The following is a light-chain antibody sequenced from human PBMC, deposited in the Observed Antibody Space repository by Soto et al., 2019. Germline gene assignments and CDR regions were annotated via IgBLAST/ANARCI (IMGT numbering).Light chain of an antibody. V-gene: IGKV3-20*01. CDR1: QSVSSY. CDR3: QQYGSSPPVT. CDR2: GAS. Sequence: EIVLTQSPGTLSLSPGERATLSCRASQSVSSYLAWYQQKPGQAPRLLIHGASRRPTGIPDRLSGSGSGTDFTLTISRLEPEDFAVYYCQQYGSSPPVTFGQGTRLEIK. J-gene: IGKJ5*01.